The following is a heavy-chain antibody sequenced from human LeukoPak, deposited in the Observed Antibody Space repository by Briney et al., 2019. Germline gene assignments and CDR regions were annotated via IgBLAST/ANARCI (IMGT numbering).Heavy chain of an antibody. Sequence: SETLSLTCTVSGGSISSYYWSWIRQPPGKGLEWIGYIYYSGSTNYNPSLKSRVTISVDTSKNQFSLKLSSVTAADTAVYYCAREEGYDFWSGYLGIDHWGQGTLVTVSS. V-gene: IGHV4-59*01. CDR3: AREEGYDFWSGYLGIDH. CDR2: IYYSGST. D-gene: IGHD3-3*01. J-gene: IGHJ4*02. CDR1: GGSISSYY.